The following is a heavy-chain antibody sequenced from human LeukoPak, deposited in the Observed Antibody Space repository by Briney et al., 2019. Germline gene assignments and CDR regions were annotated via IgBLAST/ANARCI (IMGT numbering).Heavy chain of an antibody. Sequence: PSETLSLTCTVSGGSISSYYWSWIRQPPGKGLEWIGSIYHSGSTYYNPSLKSRVTISVDTSKNQFFLKLSSVTAADTAVYYCARDLIPGRGYYFDYWGQGTLVTVSS. CDR2: IYHSGST. V-gene: IGHV4-38-2*02. CDR1: GGSISSYY. D-gene: IGHD3-22*01. CDR3: ARDLIPGRGYYFDY. J-gene: IGHJ4*02.